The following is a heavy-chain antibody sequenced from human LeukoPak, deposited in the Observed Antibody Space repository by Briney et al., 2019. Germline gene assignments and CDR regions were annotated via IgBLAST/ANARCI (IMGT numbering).Heavy chain of an antibody. CDR3: AALQSYCSRTSCYGGDASHM. CDR1: GFTFSNYG. J-gene: IGHJ3*02. Sequence: PGGSLGLSCVTSGFTFSNYGMHWVRQAPGKGLEWVAFIRFDGSNKYYADSVKGRFTISRDNAKNTVYLQMNSLRAEDTAVYYCAALQSYCSRTSCYGGDASHMWGQGTMVTVSS. V-gene: IGHV3-30*02. D-gene: IGHD2-2*01. CDR2: IRFDGSNK.